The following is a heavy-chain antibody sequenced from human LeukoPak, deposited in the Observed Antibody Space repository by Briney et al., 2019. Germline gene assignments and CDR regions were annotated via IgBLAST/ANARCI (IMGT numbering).Heavy chain of an antibody. V-gene: IGHV1-69*13. CDR2: IIPIFGTA. J-gene: IGHJ3*02. CDR3: ARSAAFDI. Sequence: ASVKVSCKASGYTFTGYYMHWVRQAPGQGLEWMGGIIPIFGTANYAQKFQGRVTITADESTSTAYMELSSLRSEDTAVYYCARSAAFDIWGQGTMVTVSS. CDR1: GYTFTGYY.